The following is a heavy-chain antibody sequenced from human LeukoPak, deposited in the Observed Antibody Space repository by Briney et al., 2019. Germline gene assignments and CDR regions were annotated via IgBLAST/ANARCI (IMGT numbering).Heavy chain of an antibody. CDR3: ARVEGDY. V-gene: IGHV1-18*01. CDR2: ISAYNGNT. J-gene: IGHJ4*02. Sequence: ASVKVSCKASGYTFTSYGISWVRQAPGQGLEWMGWISAYNGNTNYAQKFQGRVTITADESTSTAYMELSSLRSEDTAVYYCARVEGDYWGQGTLVTVSS. CDR1: GYTFTSYG.